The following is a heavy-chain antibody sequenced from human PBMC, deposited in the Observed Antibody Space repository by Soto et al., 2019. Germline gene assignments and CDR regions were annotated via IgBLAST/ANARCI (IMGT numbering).Heavy chain of an antibody. CDR2: INPNSGGT. CDR3: AREGSGGVAAAGTYYYGMDA. V-gene: IGHV1-2*02. Sequence: ASVKVSCKASGYTFTGYYMHWVRQAPGQGLEWMGWINPNSGGTNYAQKFQGRVAMTRDTSISTAYMELSRLRSDDTAVYYCAREGSGGVAAAGTYYYGMDAWGQGTTVTVSS. J-gene: IGHJ6*02. D-gene: IGHD6-13*01. CDR1: GYTFTGYY.